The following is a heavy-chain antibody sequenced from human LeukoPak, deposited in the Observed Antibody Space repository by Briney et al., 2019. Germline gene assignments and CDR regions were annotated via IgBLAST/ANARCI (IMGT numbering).Heavy chain of an antibody. J-gene: IGHJ3*01. CDR2: IWYDGSNE. CDR1: GSSFSSSG. D-gene: IGHD3-10*02. V-gene: IGHV3-33*01. CDR3: AREISMFVNAFDL. Sequence: GGSLRLSCAASGSSFSSSGMHWVRQAPGKGLEWVAVIWYDGSNEYYADSVKGRFTISRDNSKNTLHLQMNSLRVEDTSVYYCAREISMFVNAFDLWGQGTLVAVSS.